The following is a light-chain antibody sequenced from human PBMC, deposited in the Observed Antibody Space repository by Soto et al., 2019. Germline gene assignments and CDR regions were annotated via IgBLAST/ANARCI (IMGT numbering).Light chain of an antibody. J-gene: IGKJ1*01. CDR3: QHYSSSPRSWT. CDR1: QSVSSSY. Sequence: EIVLTQSPGILSLSPGERATLSCRASQSVSSSYLAWYQQKPGQAPRLLIYGASSRATGIPDRFSGSGFGTDFTLTINRLEPEDFAVYYCQHYSSSPRSWTFGQGTKVEIK. V-gene: IGKV3-20*01. CDR2: GAS.